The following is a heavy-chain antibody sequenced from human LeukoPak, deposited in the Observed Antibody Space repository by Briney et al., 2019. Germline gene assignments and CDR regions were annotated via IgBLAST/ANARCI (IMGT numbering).Heavy chain of an antibody. Sequence: PGTSLRLSCAASGFTVIRNYLTWVRQAPGKGLEWVSVIYSGGTTYYADSVKGRFTISRDSSKNTLFLQMNSLRAEDTAVYYCARVASTSPYFYGMDVWGQGTTVTVSS. CDR1: GFTVIRNY. CDR3: ARVASTSPYFYGMDV. V-gene: IGHV3-53*01. CDR2: IYSGGTT. J-gene: IGHJ6*02.